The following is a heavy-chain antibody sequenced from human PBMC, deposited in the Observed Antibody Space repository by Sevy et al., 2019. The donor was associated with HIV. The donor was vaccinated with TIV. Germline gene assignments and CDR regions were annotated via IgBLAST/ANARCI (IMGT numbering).Heavy chain of an antibody. CDR1: GFTFSSYA. CDR3: AVAGHYYDSSADYLNYFDY. CDR2: ISGSASST. J-gene: IGHJ4*02. V-gene: IGHV3-23*01. Sequence: GGSLRLSCAASGFTFSSYAMSWVRQAPGKGLEWVSAISGSASSTYYADSVKGRFTISRDNSKNTLYLLLNSLRAEDTAVYHCAVAGHYYDSSADYLNYFDYWGQGTLVTVSS. D-gene: IGHD3-22*01.